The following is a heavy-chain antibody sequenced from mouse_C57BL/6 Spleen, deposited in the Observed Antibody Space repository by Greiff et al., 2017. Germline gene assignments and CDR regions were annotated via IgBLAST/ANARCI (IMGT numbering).Heavy chain of an antibody. J-gene: IGHJ2*01. CDR1: GYSITSDY. CDR3: ASMTVGEGYFDY. V-gene: IGHV3-8*01. D-gene: IGHD1-1*01. Sequence: EVQLQQSGPGLAKPSQTLSLTCSVTGYSITSDYWTWIRKFPGNKLEYMGYISYSGSTYYYPSLKSRISITRDTSKNQYYLQLNSVTTEDTATYYCASMTVGEGYFDYWGQGTTLTVSS. CDR2: ISYSGST.